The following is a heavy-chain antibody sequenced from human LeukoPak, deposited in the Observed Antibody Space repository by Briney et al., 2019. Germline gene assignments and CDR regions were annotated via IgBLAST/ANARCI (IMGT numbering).Heavy chain of an antibody. CDR2: ISGDASSI. D-gene: IGHD6-19*01. Sequence: GGSLRLSCAASGFTFSRYWMLWVRLGPGKGLVWVSRISGDASSITYADSVKGRFTISRDNAKNTLYLQMNSLRAEDTAVYFCTRSGWDLGYFDYWGQGTLVTVSS. V-gene: IGHV3-74*01. CDR3: TRSGWDLGYFDY. CDR1: GFTFSRYW. J-gene: IGHJ4*02.